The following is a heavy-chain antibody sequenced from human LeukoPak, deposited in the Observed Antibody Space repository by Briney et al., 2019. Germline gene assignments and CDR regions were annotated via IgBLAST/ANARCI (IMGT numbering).Heavy chain of an antibody. V-gene: IGHV3-11*01. CDR2: ISSSGDTI. Sequence: PGGSLRLSCVASGFNFGDHWMDWVRQAPGKGLEWLSCISSSGDTIYYADSVKGRFTVSRDNAENSLYLQMNSLRAEDTAMYYCARQGSEIDYWGQGTLVTVSS. CDR3: ARQGSEIDY. J-gene: IGHJ4*02. CDR1: GFNFGDHW.